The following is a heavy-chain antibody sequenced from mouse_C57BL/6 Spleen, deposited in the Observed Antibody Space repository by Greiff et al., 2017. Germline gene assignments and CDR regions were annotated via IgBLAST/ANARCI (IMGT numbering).Heavy chain of an antibody. V-gene: IGHV1-69*01. CDR1: GYTFTSYW. J-gene: IGHJ2*01. Sequence: QVQLQQPGAELVMPGASVKLSCKASGYTFTSYWMHWVKQRPGQGLEWIGEIDPSDSNTNYNQKFKGKSTLTVDKSSSTAYMQHSSLTSEDSAVYYCARSYFDYWGQGTTLTVSS. CDR3: ARSYFDY. CDR2: IDPSDSNT.